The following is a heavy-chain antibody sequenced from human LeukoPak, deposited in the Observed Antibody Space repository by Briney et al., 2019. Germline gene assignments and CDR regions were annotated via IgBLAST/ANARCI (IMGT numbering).Heavy chain of an antibody. CDR3: AKAPSSTVTYSFDY. J-gene: IGHJ4*02. D-gene: IGHD4-17*01. CDR1: GFTFSSYS. CDR2: ISSASSYI. V-gene: IGHV3-21*04. Sequence: GGSLRLSCAASGFTFSSYSMNWVRQAPGKGLEWVSAISSASSYIYYADSVKGRFTISRDNAKDSLYLQMNSLRAEDMALYYCAKAPSSTVTYSFDYWGQGTLVTVSS.